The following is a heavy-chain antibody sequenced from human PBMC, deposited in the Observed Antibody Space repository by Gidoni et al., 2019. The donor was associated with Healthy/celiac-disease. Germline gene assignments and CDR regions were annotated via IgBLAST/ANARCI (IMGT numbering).Heavy chain of an antibody. CDR3: ARAYDSSGYYYAY. D-gene: IGHD3-22*01. V-gene: IGHV3-33*01. J-gene: IGHJ4*02. Sequence: VQLVESGGGVVQPGRSLRLSCAASGFPFSSYGMHWVRQAPGKGLGWVAVIWYDGSNKYYADSVKGRFTISRDNSKNTLYLQMNSLRAEDTAVYYCARAYDSSGYYYAYWGQGTLVTVSS. CDR1: GFPFSSYG. CDR2: IWYDGSNK.